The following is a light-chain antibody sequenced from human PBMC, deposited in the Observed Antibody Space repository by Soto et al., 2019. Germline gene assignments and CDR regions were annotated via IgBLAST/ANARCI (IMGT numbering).Light chain of an antibody. V-gene: IGKV3-15*01. CDR1: QSVSNN. J-gene: IGKJ2*01. Sequence: EMVLTQSPGTLSLSPGERATLSCRASQSVSNNYLAWYQQKPGQAPRLLIFGASSRATGIPARFSGSGSGTEFTLIINSLQSEDFAIYSCQQFNKWPYTFGQGTKVDIK. CDR2: GAS. CDR3: QQFNKWPYT.